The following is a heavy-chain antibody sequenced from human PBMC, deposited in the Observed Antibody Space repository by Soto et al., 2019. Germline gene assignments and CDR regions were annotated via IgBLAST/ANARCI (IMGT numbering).Heavy chain of an antibody. V-gene: IGHV2-5*02. J-gene: IGHJ5*02. CDR1: GFSLSTSGVG. D-gene: IGHD6-13*01. Sequence: QITLKESGPTLVKPTQTLTLTCTFSGFSLSTSGVGVGWIRQPPGKALEWLALIYWDDDKRYSPSLKSRLTITKDTSNNQMVLTMTNMDPVDTATYYCAHSNLAAAGVGRFDPWGQGTLVTVSS. CDR3: AHSNLAAAGVGRFDP. CDR2: IYWDDDK.